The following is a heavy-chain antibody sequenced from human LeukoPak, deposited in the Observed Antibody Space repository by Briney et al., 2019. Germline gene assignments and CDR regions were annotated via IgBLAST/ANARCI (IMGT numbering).Heavy chain of an antibody. J-gene: IGHJ6*02. CDR3: ARARTPLIAAAGTHYYYGMDV. V-gene: IGHV1-8*01. CDR2: MNPNSDNT. D-gene: IGHD6-13*01. CDR1: GYSFTSYD. Sequence: GASVKVSCKASGYSFTSYDINWVRQTTGQGLEWMGWMNPNSDNTGYAQKFQGRVTMTRNTSISTAYMELSSLGSDDTAVYYRARARTPLIAAAGTHYYYGMDVWGQGTTVTVSS.